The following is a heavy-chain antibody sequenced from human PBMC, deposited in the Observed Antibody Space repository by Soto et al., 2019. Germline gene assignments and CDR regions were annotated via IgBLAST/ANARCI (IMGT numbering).Heavy chain of an antibody. Sequence: SETLSLTCTVSGGSISSGDYYWGWIRQPPGKGLEWIGSIYYSGSTYYNPSLKSRVTISVDTSKNQFSLKLSSVTAADTAVYYCARHDYYGSGSYKGTHYYYYGMDVWGQGTTVTVSS. J-gene: IGHJ6*02. CDR2: IYYSGST. V-gene: IGHV4-39*01. D-gene: IGHD3-10*01. CDR3: ARHDYYGSGSYKGTHYYYYGMDV. CDR1: GGSISSGDYY.